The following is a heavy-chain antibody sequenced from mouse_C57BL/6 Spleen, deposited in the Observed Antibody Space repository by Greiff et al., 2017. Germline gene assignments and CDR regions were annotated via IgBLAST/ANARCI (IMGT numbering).Heavy chain of an antibody. D-gene: IGHD2-3*01. J-gene: IGHJ2*01. V-gene: IGHV5-9-1*02. CDR3: TRDGSYYFDY. CDR1: GFTFSSYA. Sequence: EVKVVESGEGLVKPGGSLKLSCAASGFTFSSYAMSWVRQTPEKRLEWVAYISSGGDYIYYADTVKGRFTISRDNARNTLYLQMSSLKSEDTAMYYGTRDGSYYFDYWGQGTTLTVSS. CDR2: ISSGGDYI.